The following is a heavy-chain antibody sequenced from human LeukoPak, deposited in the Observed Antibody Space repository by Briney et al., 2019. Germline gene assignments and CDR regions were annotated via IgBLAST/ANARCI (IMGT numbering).Heavy chain of an antibody. D-gene: IGHD5-12*01. V-gene: IGHV4-30-4*01. Sequence: SETLSLTCAVSGGSISSGDYYWSWIRQPPGKGLEWIGYIYYSGSTYYNPSLKSRVTISVDTSKNQFSLKLSSVTAADTAAYYCARAPLLSGYDDYWGQGTLVTVSS. CDR3: ARAPLLSGYDDY. CDR1: GGSISSGDYY. J-gene: IGHJ4*02. CDR2: IYYSGST.